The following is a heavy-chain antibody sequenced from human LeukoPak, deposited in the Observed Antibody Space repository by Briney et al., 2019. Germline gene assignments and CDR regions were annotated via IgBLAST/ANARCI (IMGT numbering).Heavy chain of an antibody. V-gene: IGHV3-48*02. CDR3: VRDQFYAFDI. Sequence: QPDRSLRLSCAASGFIFTTYTMNWVRQPPGKGLEWISYIRTSGGVVSYTDSVKGRFTISTDSAKNSLYLQMNSLRDDDTAVYYCVRDQFYAFDIWGQGTMVTVSS. J-gene: IGHJ3*02. CDR1: GFIFTTYT. CDR2: IRTSGGVV.